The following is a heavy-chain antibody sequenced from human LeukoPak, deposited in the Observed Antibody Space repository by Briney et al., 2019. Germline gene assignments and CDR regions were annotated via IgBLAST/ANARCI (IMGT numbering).Heavy chain of an antibody. CDR2: MNPNSGNT. V-gene: IGHV1-8*03. CDR1: GYTFTSYD. J-gene: IGHJ4*02. CDR3: ARVHLGYCSGGSCYDY. D-gene: IGHD2-15*01. Sequence: GASVKVSCKASGYTFTSYDINWVRQATGQGLEWMGWMNPNSGNTGYAQKFQGRVTITRNTSISTAYIELSSLRSEDTAVYYCARVHLGYCSGGSCYDYWGQGTLVTVSS.